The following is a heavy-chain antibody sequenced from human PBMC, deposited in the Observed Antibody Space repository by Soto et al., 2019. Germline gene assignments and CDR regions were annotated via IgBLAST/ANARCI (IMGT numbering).Heavy chain of an antibody. CDR2: VKTKAEGATT. J-gene: IGHJ4*02. CDR1: GFPFTTVW. D-gene: IGHD1-1*01. CDR3: TSRIRTTNDN. V-gene: IGHV3-15*07. Sequence: EVQLVESGGGLVKPGESLRLSCVASGFPFTTVWMHWVRQAPGKGPEWLGRVKTKAEGATTDYAAPAKGRFTILRDDSINTVYLQMTSLRIEDTALYYCTSRIRTTNDNWGQGTLVTVSS.